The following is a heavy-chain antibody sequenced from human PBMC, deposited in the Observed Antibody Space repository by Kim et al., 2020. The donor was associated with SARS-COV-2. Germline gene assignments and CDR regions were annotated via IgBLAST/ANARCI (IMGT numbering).Heavy chain of an antibody. J-gene: IGHJ1*01. CDR2: ISYDGSNK. CDR1: GFTFSSYG. CDR3: AKALGGSAPRGVDLFPRAEYFQH. D-gene: IGHD2-21*01. V-gene: IGHV3-30*18. Sequence: GGSLRLSCAASGFTFSSYGMHWVRQAPGKGLEWVAVISYDGSNKYYADSVKGRFTISRDNSKNTLYLQMNSLRAEDTAVYYCAKALGGSAPRGVDLFPRAEYFQHWGQGTLVTVSS.